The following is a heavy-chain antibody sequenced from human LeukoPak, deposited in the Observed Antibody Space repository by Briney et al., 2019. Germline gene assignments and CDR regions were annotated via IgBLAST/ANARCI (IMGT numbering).Heavy chain of an antibody. CDR1: GFTVTTKT. CDR3: ASARESCIGSTCYEYFHH. Sequence: GSLRLSCAASGFTVTTKTMAWVLQAPGRGLELVSVVYSPGSTYYADSVHGRFTISRDTSLNTLFLQMNSLRVEDTAVYYCASARESCIGSTCYEYFHHWGQGTPLRVSS. V-gene: IGHV3-53*01. CDR2: VYSPGST. J-gene: IGHJ1*01. D-gene: IGHD1-26*01.